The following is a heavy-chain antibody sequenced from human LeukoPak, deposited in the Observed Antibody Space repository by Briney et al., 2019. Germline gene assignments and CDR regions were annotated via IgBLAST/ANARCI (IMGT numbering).Heavy chain of an antibody. CDR1: GFTFSNAW. CDR3: TTDQRYCSSTSCYYFDY. Sequence: GGSLRLSCAASGFTFSNAWMSWVRQAPGKGLEWVGRIKRKTDGGATDYAAHVKGRFTISRDDSTNTLYLQMNSLKTADTAVYSCTTDQRYCSSTSCYYFDYWGQGTLVTVSS. J-gene: IGHJ4*02. CDR2: IKRKTDGGAT. V-gene: IGHV3-15*01. D-gene: IGHD2-2*01.